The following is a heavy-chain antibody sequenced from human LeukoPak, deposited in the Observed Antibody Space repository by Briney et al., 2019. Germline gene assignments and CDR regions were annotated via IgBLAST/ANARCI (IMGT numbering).Heavy chain of an antibody. CDR1: GFTFSSYA. CDR3: AKGIAAAGILDY. D-gene: IGHD6-13*01. Sequence: PGGSLRLSCAASGFTFSSYAMSWVRQAPGKGLEWVSAISGSGGSTYYADSVKGRFTISRDNSKNTLYLQMNSLRAKDTAVYYCAKGIAAAGILDYWGQGALVSVSS. J-gene: IGHJ4*02. CDR2: ISGSGGST. V-gene: IGHV3-23*01.